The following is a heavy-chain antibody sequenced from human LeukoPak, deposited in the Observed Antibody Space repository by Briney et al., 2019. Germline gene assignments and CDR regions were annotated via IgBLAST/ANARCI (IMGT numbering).Heavy chain of an antibody. Sequence: GGSLRLSCAASGFTFSSYWMSWVRQAPGKGLEWVANIKQDGSEKYYVDSVKGRFTISRDNAKNSLYLQMNSLRAEDTAVYYCARAHVGDYVWGSYRYAFDYWGQGTLVTVSS. D-gene: IGHD3-16*02. J-gene: IGHJ4*02. CDR1: GFTFSSYW. CDR2: IKQDGSEK. V-gene: IGHV3-7*01. CDR3: ARAHVGDYVWGSYRYAFDY.